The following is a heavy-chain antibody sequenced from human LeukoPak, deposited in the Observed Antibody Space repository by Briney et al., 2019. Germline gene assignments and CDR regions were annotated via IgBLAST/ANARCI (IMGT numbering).Heavy chain of an antibody. V-gene: IGHV1-2*02. D-gene: IGHD2-21*01. J-gene: IGHJ4*02. CDR2: INPNSGDT. CDR3: ARDQKLWWSRGVYYFDY. Sequence: ASVKVSCKASGYTFTDYYMHWVRQAPGQGLEWMGWINPNSGDTNYAQKFQGRVAMTRDTSISTAYMELSRLRSDDTAVYYCARDQKLWWSRGVYYFDYWGQGTLVTVSS. CDR1: GYTFTDYY.